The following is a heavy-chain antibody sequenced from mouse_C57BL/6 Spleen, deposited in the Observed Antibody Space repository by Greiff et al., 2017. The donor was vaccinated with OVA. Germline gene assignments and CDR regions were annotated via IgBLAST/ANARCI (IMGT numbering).Heavy chain of an antibody. J-gene: IGHJ4*01. Sequence: EVKVEESGPGMVKPSQSLSLTCTVTGYSITSGYDWHWIRHFPGNQLEWMGYISYSGSTNYNPSLKSRISITHDTSKNHFFLKLNSVTTEDTATYYCARANWDYAMDDWGQGTSVTVSS. CDR3: ARANWDYAMDD. V-gene: IGHV3-1*01. CDR1: GYSITSGYD. D-gene: IGHD4-1*01. CDR2: ISYSGST.